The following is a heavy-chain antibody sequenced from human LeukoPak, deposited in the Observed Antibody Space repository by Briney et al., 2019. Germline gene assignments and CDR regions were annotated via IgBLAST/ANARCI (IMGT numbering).Heavy chain of an antibody. CDR3: ARVDTVMAYYFDL. D-gene: IGHD5-18*01. V-gene: IGHV3-53*04. CDR2: IYSGGTT. CDR1: GSTFITNA. J-gene: IGHJ4*02. Sequence: GGSLRLSCAASGSTFITNALTGVGRPPGKGLDWVSTIYSGGTTYYADSVMGRFTISRHNSRNTLYLQMNCLRAEDTAVYYCARVDTVMAYYFDLWGQGTLVTVSS.